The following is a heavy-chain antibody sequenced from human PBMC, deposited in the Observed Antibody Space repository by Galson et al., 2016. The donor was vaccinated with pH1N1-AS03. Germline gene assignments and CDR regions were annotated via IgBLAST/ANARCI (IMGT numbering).Heavy chain of an antibody. D-gene: IGHD1-1*01. CDR2: VSVTVSS. Sequence: DPISSTSAASGGFIISGMSWGWHGPRLGRRLECIGDVSVTVSSDYKTFLKSRVTISVDKSKNQLSLKLTSLTAADTAVYYCARATRDNWYEQGFYLDYWGKGTLVTVSS. J-gene: IGHJ4*02. V-gene: IGHV4/OR15-8*01. CDR1: GGFIISGMS. CDR3: ARATRDNWYEQGFYLDY.